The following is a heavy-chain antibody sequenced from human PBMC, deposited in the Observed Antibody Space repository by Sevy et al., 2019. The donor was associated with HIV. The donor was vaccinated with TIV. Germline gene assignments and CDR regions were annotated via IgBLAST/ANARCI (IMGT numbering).Heavy chain of an antibody. V-gene: IGHV3-23*01. CDR2: ISGSGGST. Sequence: GGSLRLSCAASGFTFSSYAMSWVRQAPGKGLEWVSAISGSGGSTYYADSVKGRFTISRDNSKNTLYLQMNSLRAKDTAVYYCAKGRITIFGVVPYYYYGMDVWGQGTTVTVSS. D-gene: IGHD3-3*01. CDR3: AKGRITIFGVVPYYYYGMDV. CDR1: GFTFSSYA. J-gene: IGHJ6*02.